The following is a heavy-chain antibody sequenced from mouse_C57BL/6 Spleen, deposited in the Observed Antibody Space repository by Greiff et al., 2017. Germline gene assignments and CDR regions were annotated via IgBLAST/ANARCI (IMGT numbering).Heavy chain of an antibody. D-gene: IGHD1-1*02. CDR3: AIPPNYGRDYYAMDY. J-gene: IGHJ4*01. V-gene: IGHV1-74*01. CDR1: GYTFTSSW. CDR2: IHPSDSDT. Sequence: QVQLKQPGAELVKPGASVKVSCKASGYTFTSSWMHWVKQRPGQGLEWIGRIHPSDSDTNYNQKFKGTATLTVDKSSSTAYMQLSSLTSEDSAVYYCAIPPNYGRDYYAMDYWGQGTSVTVSS.